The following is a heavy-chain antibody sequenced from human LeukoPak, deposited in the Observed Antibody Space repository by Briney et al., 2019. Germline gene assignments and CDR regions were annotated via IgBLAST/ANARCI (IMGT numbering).Heavy chain of an antibody. Sequence: QPGGSLRLSCAASGXTFSRYWVHWVRQAPGEGLVWVSRINSDGRSTNFADSVKGRFTISRDNAKNTLYLQTNSLRAEDTAVYYCAREMVGPTGFNYWGQGTLVTVSS. D-gene: IGHD1-26*01. CDR1: GXTFSRYW. V-gene: IGHV3-74*01. J-gene: IGHJ4*02. CDR2: INSDGRST. CDR3: AREMVGPTGFNY.